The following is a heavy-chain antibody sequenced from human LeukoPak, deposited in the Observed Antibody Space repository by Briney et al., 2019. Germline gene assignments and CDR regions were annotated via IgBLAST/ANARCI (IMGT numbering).Heavy chain of an antibody. V-gene: IGHV4-39*01. CDR1: GGSISSSIYF. D-gene: IGHD3-10*01. CDR2: IYYSGST. CDR3: ARQAYGSGSSEFDY. J-gene: IGHJ4*02. Sequence: SETLSLTCTVSGGSISSSIYFWGWIRQPPGKGLEWIGSIYYSGSTYYNPSLKSRVTIFVDTSKNQFSLKLSSVTAADTAVYYCARQAYGSGSSEFDYWGQGTLVTVSS.